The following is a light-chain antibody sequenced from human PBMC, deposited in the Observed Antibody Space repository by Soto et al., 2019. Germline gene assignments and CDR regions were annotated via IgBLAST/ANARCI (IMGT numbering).Light chain of an antibody. J-gene: IGKJ1*01. V-gene: IGKV3-11*01. Sequence: EIVLTQSPATPSLSPGERATLSCRASQSVSSYLAWYQQKPGQAPRLLIYDASNRATGIPARFSGSGSGTDFTLTISSLEPEDFAVYYCQQRSNWPQWTFGQGTKVEIK. CDR1: QSVSSY. CDR2: DAS. CDR3: QQRSNWPQWT.